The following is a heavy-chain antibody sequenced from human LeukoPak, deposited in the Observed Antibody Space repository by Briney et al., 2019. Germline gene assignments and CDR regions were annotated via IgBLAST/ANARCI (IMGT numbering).Heavy chain of an antibody. CDR3: ARIGWPSNGGWYFGQ. CDR1: GFTFSHYW. V-gene: IGHV3-7*01. J-gene: IGHJ4*02. Sequence: GGSLRLSCAGSGFTFSHYWMSWVRQAPGKGLEWVANIRQGGSARSYVDSVKGRFTISRDNAKDSLFLQLDSLIADDTAVYYCARIGWPSNGGWYFGQWGQGTLVTVSS. CDR2: IRQGGSAR. D-gene: IGHD6-19*01.